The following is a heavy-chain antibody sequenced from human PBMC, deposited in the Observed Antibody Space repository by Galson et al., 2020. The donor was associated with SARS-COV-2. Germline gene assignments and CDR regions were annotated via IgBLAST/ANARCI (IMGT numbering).Heavy chain of an antibody. V-gene: IGHV3-15*01. CDR2: IKSKADGGAA. Sequence: GGSLRLSCAASGFSFSNAWMKWVRQAPGKGLEWVARIKSKADGGAADYAAPVKGRFAISRDDSKNTLYLQMNSLQTEDTAVDFCSTATSGYCSGVECYFGVWVKVTPVTGSS. J-gene: IGHJ6*04. D-gene: IGHD2-15*01. CDR3: STATSGYCSGVECYFGV. CDR1: GFSFSNAW.